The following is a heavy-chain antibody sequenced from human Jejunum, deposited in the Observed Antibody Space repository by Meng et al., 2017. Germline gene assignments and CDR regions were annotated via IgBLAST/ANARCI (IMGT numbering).Heavy chain of an antibody. Sequence: ASVKVSCKASGYSFTVYFLHWVRLAPGQGLESMGWINPNTGGTDYAQKFKGRVAMTRDTSINTAYMDLVSPTSDDTAVYYCARGNSNSSPYYFHSWGQGTLVTVSS. D-gene: IGHD2/OR15-2a*01. J-gene: IGHJ4*02. V-gene: IGHV1-2*02. CDR3: ARGNSNSSPYYFHS. CDR1: GYSFTVYF. CDR2: INPNTGGT.